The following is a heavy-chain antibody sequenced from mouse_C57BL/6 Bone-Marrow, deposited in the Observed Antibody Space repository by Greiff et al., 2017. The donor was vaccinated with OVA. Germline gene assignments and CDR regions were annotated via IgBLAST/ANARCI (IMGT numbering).Heavy chain of an antibody. Sequence: VHLVESGPELVKPGASVKISCKASGYAFSSSWMNWVKQRPGKGLEWIGRIYPGDGDTNYNGKFKGKATLTADKSSSTAYMQLSSLTSEDSAVYFCARDLLLRLFAYWGQGTLVTVSA. J-gene: IGHJ3*01. D-gene: IGHD1-1*01. CDR2: IYPGDGDT. CDR1: GYAFSSSW. CDR3: ARDLLLRLFAY. V-gene: IGHV1-82*01.